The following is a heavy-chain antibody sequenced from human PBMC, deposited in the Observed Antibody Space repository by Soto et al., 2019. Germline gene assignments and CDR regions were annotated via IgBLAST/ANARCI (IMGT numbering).Heavy chain of an antibody. CDR2: IYYSGST. CDR3: ARKAVLYSSSGSRRSFDY. V-gene: IGHV4-39*01. Sequence: SETLSLTCTVSGGSISSSSYYWGWIRQPPGKGLEWIGSIYYSGSTYYNPSLKSRVTISVDTSKNQFSLKLSSVTAADTAVYYCARKAVLYSSSGSRRSFDYWGQGTLVTVS. CDR1: GGSISSSSYY. D-gene: IGHD6-6*01. J-gene: IGHJ4*02.